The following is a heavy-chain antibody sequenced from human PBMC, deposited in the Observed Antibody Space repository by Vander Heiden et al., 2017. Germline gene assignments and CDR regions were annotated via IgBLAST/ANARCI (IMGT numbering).Heavy chain of an antibody. CDR2: IYTSGST. CDR1: GRSISRYY. V-gene: IGHV4-4*07. CDR3: ARDADYVWGSYRSHKGFDP. Sequence: QVQLQESGPGLVTPSETLSLTCPVPGRSISRYYGSWIRQPAGKGLEWMGRIYTSGSTNYNPSLKSRVTMSVDTSKNQFSLKLSSVTAADTAVYYCARDADYVWGSYRSHKGFDPWGQGTLVTVSS. D-gene: IGHD3-16*02. J-gene: IGHJ5*02.